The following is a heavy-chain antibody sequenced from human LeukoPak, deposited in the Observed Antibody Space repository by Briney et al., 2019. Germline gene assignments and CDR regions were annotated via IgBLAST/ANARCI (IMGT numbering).Heavy chain of an antibody. V-gene: IGHV4-61*01. Sequence: PSETLSLTCTVSGGSVSSGSYYWSWVRQPPGKGLEWIGYIYYSGSTNYSPSLKSRVTISADTSKNQFSLRLNSVTAADTAVYFCGRVRTGNTGSPGYFEDWGQGTLVTVSS. J-gene: IGHJ1*01. CDR2: IYYSGST. CDR1: GGSVSSGSYY. CDR3: GRVRTGNTGSPGYFED. D-gene: IGHD5-12*01.